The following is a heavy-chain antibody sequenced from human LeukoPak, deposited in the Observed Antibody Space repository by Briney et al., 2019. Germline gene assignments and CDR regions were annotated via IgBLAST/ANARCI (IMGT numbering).Heavy chain of an antibody. Sequence: SETLSLTCAVYGGSFSGYYWSWIRQPPGKGLEWIGEINHSGSTNYNPSLKSRVTISVDTSKNQFSLKLSSVTAADTAVYYCASRTPYYYDSSGYHTQGAFDIWGQGTMVTVSS. CDR3: ASRTPYYYDSSGYHTQGAFDI. D-gene: IGHD3-22*01. J-gene: IGHJ3*02. V-gene: IGHV4-34*01. CDR1: GGSFSGYY. CDR2: INHSGST.